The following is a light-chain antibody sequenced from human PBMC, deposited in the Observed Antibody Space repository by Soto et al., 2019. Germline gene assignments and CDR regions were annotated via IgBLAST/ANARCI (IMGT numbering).Light chain of an antibody. V-gene: IGKV3-11*01. J-gene: IGKJ1*01. CDR1: QSVSNS. CDR3: QQRSNWPWT. CDR2: DAS. Sequence: EIVLTQSPATLSLSPGERATLSCRASQSVSNSLAWYQQKPGQAPRLLIYDASTRATGIPARFSASGSGTDFTLTISSLEPEDFAVYYCQQRSNWPWTFGQGTKVEFK.